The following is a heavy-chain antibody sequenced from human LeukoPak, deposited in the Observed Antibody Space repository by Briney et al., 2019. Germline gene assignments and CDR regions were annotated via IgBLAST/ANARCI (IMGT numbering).Heavy chain of an antibody. V-gene: IGHV3-33*01. D-gene: IGHD3-22*01. J-gene: IGHJ4*02. CDR3: ARITGNYYEIDY. Sequence: PGGSLRLSCAASGFTFRSHGMHWVRQAPGKGLEWAAVIWYDGSKEYYADSVKDRFTVSRDNSKNTLYLQMNSLRADDTAVYYCARITGNYYEIDYWGQGTLVTVSS. CDR1: GFTFRSHG. CDR2: IWYDGSKE.